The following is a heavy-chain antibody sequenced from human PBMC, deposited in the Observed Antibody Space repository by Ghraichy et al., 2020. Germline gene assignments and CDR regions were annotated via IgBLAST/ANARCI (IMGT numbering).Heavy chain of an antibody. J-gene: IGHJ4*02. V-gene: IGHV3-7*03. Sequence: GGSLRLSCAASGFAFSYYWMSWVRQAPGQGLEWVATIKQDESGKYCVDSVEGRFIISRENAKNSLYLEMNSLRAEDAAVYYCARDEGATMSFDYWGQGTLVTVSS. CDR3: ARDEGATMSFDY. D-gene: IGHD5-12*01. CDR2: IKQDESGK. CDR1: GFAFSYYW.